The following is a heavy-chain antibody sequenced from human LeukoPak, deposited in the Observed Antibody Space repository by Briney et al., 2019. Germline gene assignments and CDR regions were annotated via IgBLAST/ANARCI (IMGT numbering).Heavy chain of an antibody. D-gene: IGHD3-16*02. V-gene: IGHV4-34*01. Sequence: SETLSLTCAVYGGSFSGYYWSWIRQPPGKGLEWIGEINHSGSTNYNPSLKSRVTISVDTSKNQFSLKLSSVTAADTAVYYCARGNYDYVWGSYRQYYFDYWGQGTLVTVSP. J-gene: IGHJ4*02. CDR1: GGSFSGYY. CDR3: ARGNYDYVWGSYRQYYFDY. CDR2: INHSGST.